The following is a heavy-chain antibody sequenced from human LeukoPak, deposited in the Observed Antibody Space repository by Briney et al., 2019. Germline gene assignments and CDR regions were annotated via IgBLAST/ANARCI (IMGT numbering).Heavy chain of an antibody. CDR3: ARDIRFPDWFDP. Sequence: ASVKDSCKASGYTFTSYYMHWVRQAPGQGLEWMGLINPSGGSTSYAQKFQGRVTMARDTSTSTVYMELSSLRSEDTAVYYSARDIRFPDWFDPWGQGTLVTVSS. D-gene: IGHD2-21*01. J-gene: IGHJ5*02. V-gene: IGHV1-46*01. CDR1: GYTFTSYY. CDR2: INPSGGST.